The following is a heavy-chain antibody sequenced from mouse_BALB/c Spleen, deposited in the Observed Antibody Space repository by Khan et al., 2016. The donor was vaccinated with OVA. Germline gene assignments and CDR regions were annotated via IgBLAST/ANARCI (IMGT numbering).Heavy chain of an antibody. D-gene: IGHD2-10*01. CDR1: GYTFTKFG. Sequence: QIQLVQSGPELKKPGETVKISCKASGYTFTKFGMNWVKQAPGKGLEWMGWINTYTGEPTYADDFKGRFAFSMETSASTAYLQINNLKDEDTATYCCARPPYFSYTIAYWGQGTSVTGSS. CDR2: INTYTGEP. V-gene: IGHV9-3-1*01. CDR3: ARPPYFSYTIAY. J-gene: IGHJ4*01.